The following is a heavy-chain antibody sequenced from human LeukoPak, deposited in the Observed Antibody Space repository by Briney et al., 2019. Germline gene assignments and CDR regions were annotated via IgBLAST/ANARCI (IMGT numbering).Heavy chain of an antibody. Sequence: GGSLRLSCAASGFTVSSNYMSWVRQAPGKGLEWVSFIRSKAYGGTIEYAASVKGRFTISRDDSKSIAYLQMNSLKTEDTAVYYCTRLRGDDYGAVNGFWYFDLWGRGTLVTVSS. J-gene: IGHJ2*01. CDR3: TRLRGDDYGAVNGFWYFDL. D-gene: IGHD4-17*01. CDR1: GFTVSSNY. CDR2: IRSKAYGGTI. V-gene: IGHV3-49*04.